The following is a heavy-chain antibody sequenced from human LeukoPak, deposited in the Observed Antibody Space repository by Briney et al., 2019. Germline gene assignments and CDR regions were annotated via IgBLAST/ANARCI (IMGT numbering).Heavy chain of an antibody. Sequence: GGSLKLSCAASGFTFSGSAIHWVRQASGKGLEWVGRIRSKANSYATAYAASVKGRFTSSRDDSKNTAYLQMNSLKTEDTAVYHCTSWADSGNYYRGDDYWGQGTLVTVSS. V-gene: IGHV3-73*01. CDR3: TSWADSGNYYRGDDY. CDR1: GFTFSGSA. J-gene: IGHJ4*02. D-gene: IGHD3-10*01. CDR2: IRSKANSYAT.